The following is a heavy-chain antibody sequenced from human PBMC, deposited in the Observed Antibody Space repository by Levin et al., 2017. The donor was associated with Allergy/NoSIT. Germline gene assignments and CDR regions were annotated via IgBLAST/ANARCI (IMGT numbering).Heavy chain of an antibody. J-gene: IGHJ3*02. CDR1: GGSISSSNW. CDR2: IYHSGST. Sequence: SETLSLTCAVSGGSISSSNWWSWVRQPPGKGLEWIGEIYHSGSTNYNPSLKSRVTISVDKSKNQFSLKLSSVTAADTAVYYCARDPYYYDSSAFDIWGQGTMVTVSS. V-gene: IGHV4-4*02. D-gene: IGHD3-22*01. CDR3: ARDPYYYDSSAFDI.